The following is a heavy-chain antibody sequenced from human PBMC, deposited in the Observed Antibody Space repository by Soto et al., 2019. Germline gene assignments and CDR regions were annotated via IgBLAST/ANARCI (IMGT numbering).Heavy chain of an antibody. Sequence: QVQLVESGGGVVQPGRSLRLSCAASGFTFSSYGMNWVRQAPGKWREWVAVVSCDEITNYYADSVKGRFTISRDNSKNTVYLQMNSLRPEDTAVYYCAKPLGLLRRAMAQGSDYWGQGTLVTVSS. CDR3: AKPLGLLRRAMAQGSDY. V-gene: IGHV3-30*18. CDR1: GFTFSSYG. J-gene: IGHJ4*02. D-gene: IGHD5-18*01. CDR2: VSCDEITN.